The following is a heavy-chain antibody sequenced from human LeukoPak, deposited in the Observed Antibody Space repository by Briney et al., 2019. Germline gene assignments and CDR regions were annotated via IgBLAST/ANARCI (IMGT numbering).Heavy chain of an antibody. J-gene: IGHJ3*02. Sequence: PSETLSLTCTVSGGSISSYYWSWIRQPPGKGLEWIGYIYYSGSTNYNPSLKSRVTISVDTSKNQFSLKLSSVTAADTAVYYCARDGDFWSGPIAFDTWGQGTMVTVSS. CDR2: IYYSGST. CDR1: GGSISSYY. V-gene: IGHV4-59*01. CDR3: ARDGDFWSGPIAFDT. D-gene: IGHD3-3*01.